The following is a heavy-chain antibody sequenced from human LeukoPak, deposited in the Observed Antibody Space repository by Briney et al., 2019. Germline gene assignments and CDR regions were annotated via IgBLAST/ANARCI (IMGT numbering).Heavy chain of an antibody. D-gene: IGHD1-7*01. CDR2: MNPNSCNT. Sequence: ASVKVSCKASGYTFTSYDINWVRQATGQGLEWVGWMNPNSCNTGYAQKFQGRVTNTKNTSIGTAYMELSSLRSEDTAVYYSARGELQDFDYWGQGTLVTVSS. CDR1: GYTFTSYD. J-gene: IGHJ4*02. V-gene: IGHV1-8*03. CDR3: ARGELQDFDY.